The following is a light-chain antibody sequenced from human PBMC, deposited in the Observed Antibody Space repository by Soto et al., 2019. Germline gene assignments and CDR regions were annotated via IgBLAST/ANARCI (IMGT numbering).Light chain of an antibody. CDR1: QSVSSNF. CDR3: QQRSNWPGT. J-gene: IGKJ1*01. V-gene: IGKV3D-20*02. CDR2: GAS. Sequence: EIVLTQSPGTLSLSPGERATLSCRASQSVSSNFLAWYQQKPGQAPRLLIYGASNRATGIPDKFNGSGSGTDFTLTISSLEPKDFAVYYCQQRSNWPGTFGQGTKVEIK.